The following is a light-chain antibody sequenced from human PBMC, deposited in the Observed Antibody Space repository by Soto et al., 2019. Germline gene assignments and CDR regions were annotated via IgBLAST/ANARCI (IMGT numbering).Light chain of an antibody. CDR1: SAHNSYA. CDR2: VNSDGSH. V-gene: IGLV4-69*01. J-gene: IGLJ2*01. Sequence: QLVLTQSPSASASLGASVKLTCSLSSAHNSYAIAWHQKQPGKGPRFLMKVNSDGSHTRGDEIPHRFSGSTSGAEHYLTISGLQSEDEADYYCQTWGTDIYVVFGGGTKLTVL. CDR3: QTWGTDIYVV.